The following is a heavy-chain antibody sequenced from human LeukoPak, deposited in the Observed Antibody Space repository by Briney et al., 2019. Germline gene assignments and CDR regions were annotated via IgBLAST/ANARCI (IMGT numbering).Heavy chain of an antibody. D-gene: IGHD1-26*01. CDR1: GYSFTSYW. V-gene: IGHV5-51*01. CDR2: IYPGDSDT. CDR3: ARGRATYWGELHDAFDI. J-gene: IGHJ3*02. Sequence: GESLKISCKGSGYSFTSYWIGWVRQMPGKGLEWMGIIYPGDSDTRYSPSFQGQVTISADKSISTAYLQWSSLKASDTAMYYCARGRATYWGELHDAFDIWGQGTMVTVSS.